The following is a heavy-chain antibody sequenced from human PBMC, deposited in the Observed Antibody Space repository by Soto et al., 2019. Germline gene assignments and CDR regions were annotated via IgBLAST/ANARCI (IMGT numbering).Heavy chain of an antibody. V-gene: IGHV4-34*01. CDR1: GGSFSGYY. CDR2: INHSGST. D-gene: IGHD3-10*01. J-gene: IGHJ4*02. Sequence: PSETLSLTCAVYGGSFSGYYWSWIRQPPGKGLEWIGEINHSGSTNYNPSLKSRVTISVDTSKNQFSLKLSSVTAADTAVYYCARGAATVRGVIDFDYWGQGTLVTVSS. CDR3: ARGAATVRGVIDFDY.